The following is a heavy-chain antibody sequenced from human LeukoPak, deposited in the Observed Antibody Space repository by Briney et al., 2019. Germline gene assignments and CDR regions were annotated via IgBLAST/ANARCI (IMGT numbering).Heavy chain of an antibody. CDR1: GGSFSGYY. CDR3: ARAGYSSGWYGTIDY. Sequence: SETLSLTCAVYGGSFSGYYWSWIRQPPGKGLEWIGEINHSGSTNYNPSLKSRVTISVGTSKNQFSLKLSSVTAADTAVYYCARAGYSSGWYGTIDYWGQGTLVTVSS. J-gene: IGHJ4*02. V-gene: IGHV4-34*01. CDR2: INHSGST. D-gene: IGHD6-19*01.